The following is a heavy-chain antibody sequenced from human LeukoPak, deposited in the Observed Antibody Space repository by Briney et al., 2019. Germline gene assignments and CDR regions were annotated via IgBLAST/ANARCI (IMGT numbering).Heavy chain of an antibody. J-gene: IGHJ4*02. Sequence: PGGSLRLSCAASGFSFSTYAMSWVRQIPGKGLEWVSSISSSSSYIYYADSVKGRFTISRDNAKNSLYLQMNSLRAEDTAVYYCARDPGYSSSWDYYFDYWGQGTLATVSS. CDR3: ARDPGYSSSWDYYFDY. V-gene: IGHV3-21*01. D-gene: IGHD6-13*01. CDR2: ISSSSSYI. CDR1: GFSFSTYA.